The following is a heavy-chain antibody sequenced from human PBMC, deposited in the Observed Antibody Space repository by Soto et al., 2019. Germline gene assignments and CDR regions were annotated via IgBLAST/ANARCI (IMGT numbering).Heavy chain of an antibody. V-gene: IGHV1-46*01. J-gene: IGHJ3*02. CDR2: INPSGGST. Sequence: QVQLVQSGAEVKKPGASVKVSCKASGYTFTSYYMHWVRQAPGQGLEWMGIINPSGGSTSYAQKFQGRVTMTRDKSTSTVYMELSSLRSEDTAVYYCARDRGGTAMVTADAFDIWGQGTMVTVSS. CDR1: GYTFTSYY. D-gene: IGHD5-18*01. CDR3: ARDRGGTAMVTADAFDI.